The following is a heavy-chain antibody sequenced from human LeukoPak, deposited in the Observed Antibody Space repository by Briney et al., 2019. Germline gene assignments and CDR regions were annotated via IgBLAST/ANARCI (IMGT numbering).Heavy chain of an antibody. CDR3: ARWALYDGNWFDP. V-gene: IGHV4-34*01. Sequence: SETLSLTCAVYGGSFSGYYWSWIRQPPGKGLEWIGEINHSGSTNYNPSLKSRVTISVDTSKNQFSLKLSSVTAADTAVYYCARWALYDGNWFDPWGQGILVTVSS. D-gene: IGHD3-3*01. CDR1: GGSFSGYY. J-gene: IGHJ5*02. CDR2: INHSGST.